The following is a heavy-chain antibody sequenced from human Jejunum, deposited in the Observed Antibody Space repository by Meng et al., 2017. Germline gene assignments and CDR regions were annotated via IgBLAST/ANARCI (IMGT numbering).Heavy chain of an antibody. CDR2: AST. CDR3: ARDHWGSLDY. CDR1: GGSVSSSGYQ. Sequence: QLQEAGPGLVRPSATLSLICAVSGGSVSSSGYQWGWIRQPPGKGLEWIGYASTNYNPSLKSRVTISVDTSKNQFSLKLTSVTAADTAVYYCARDHWGSLDYWGQGVLVTVSS. D-gene: IGHD7-27*01. J-gene: IGHJ4*02. V-gene: IGHV4-61*08.